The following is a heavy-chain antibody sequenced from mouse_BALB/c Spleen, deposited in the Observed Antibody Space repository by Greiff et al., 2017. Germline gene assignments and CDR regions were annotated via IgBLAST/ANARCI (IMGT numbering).Heavy chain of an antibody. J-gene: IGHJ4*01. D-gene: IGHD4-1*02. CDR1: GYSITSDYA. CDR3: ARSQLGRGIYYAMDY. V-gene: IGHV3-2*02. CDR2: ISYSGST. Sequence: VQLKESGPGLVKPSQSLSLTCTVTGYSITSDYAWNWIRQFPGNKLEWMGYISYSGSTSYNPSLKSRISITRDTSKNQFFLQLNSVTTEDTATYYCARSQLGRGIYYAMDYWGQGTSVTVSS.